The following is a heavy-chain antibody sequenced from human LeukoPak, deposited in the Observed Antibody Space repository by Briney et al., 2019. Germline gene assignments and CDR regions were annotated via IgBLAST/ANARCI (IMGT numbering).Heavy chain of an antibody. CDR2: ISGSGGNT. CDR3: AKVSWANYFDY. D-gene: IGHD6-13*01. J-gene: IGHJ4*02. Sequence: GGSLRLSCAASGFSFSSYAMSWVRQAPGKGLGWVSAISGSGGNTYYADSVRGRFTISRENSKNTLYLQMNSLRAEDTAIYYCAKVSWANYFDYWGQGTLVTVSS. V-gene: IGHV3-23*01. CDR1: GFSFSSYA.